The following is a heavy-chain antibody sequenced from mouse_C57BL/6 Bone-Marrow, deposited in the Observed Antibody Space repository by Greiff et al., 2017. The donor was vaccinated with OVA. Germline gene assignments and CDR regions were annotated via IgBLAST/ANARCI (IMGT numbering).Heavy chain of an antibody. V-gene: IGHV5-6*01. CDR1: GFTFSSYG. CDR3: ARGYYGSSFDY. CDR2: ISSGGSYY. Sequence: VQLKESGGDLVKPGGSLKLSCAASGFTFSSYGMSWVRQTPDKRLEWVATISSGGSYYYYPDSVKGRFPISRDKAKNTLYMQMSSLKAEGTDMYYCARGYYGSSFDYWGQGTTLTVSS. D-gene: IGHD1-1*01. J-gene: IGHJ2*01.